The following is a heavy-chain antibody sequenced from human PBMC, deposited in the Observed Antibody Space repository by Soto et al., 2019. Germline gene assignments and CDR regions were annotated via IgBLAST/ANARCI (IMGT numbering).Heavy chain of an antibody. J-gene: IGHJ6*02. CDR1: GYTFTSYG. CDR2: ISAYNGNT. Sequence: QVQLVQSGAEVKKPGASVKVSCKASGYTFTSYGISWVRQAPGQGLEWMGWISAYNGNTNYAQKLQGRVTMTTDTSTSTAYMELRSLRSDDTAVYYCARDRVDIVTYYYYYAMDVWGQGTTVTVSS. V-gene: IGHV1-18*04. CDR3: ARDRVDIVTYYYYYAMDV. D-gene: IGHD5-12*01.